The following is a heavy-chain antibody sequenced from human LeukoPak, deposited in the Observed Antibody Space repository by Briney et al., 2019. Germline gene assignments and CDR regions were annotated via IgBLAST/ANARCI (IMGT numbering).Heavy chain of an antibody. D-gene: IGHD3-22*01. V-gene: IGHV4-34*01. J-gene: IGHJ3*01. Sequence: SETLSLTCAVYGGSFSGYSRSWIRQPPGKGLEWIGEINQSGGTNYNPSLKSRVTISVDESENQFSLKLTSVTGADTAVYFCADTLSHSIGYYHESLTVGGQGTMVTV. CDR1: GGSFSGYS. CDR3: ADTLSHSIGYYHESLTV. CDR2: INQSGGT.